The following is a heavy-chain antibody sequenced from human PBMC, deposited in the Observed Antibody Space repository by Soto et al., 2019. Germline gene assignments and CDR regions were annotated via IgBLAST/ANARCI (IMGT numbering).Heavy chain of an antibody. CDR1: GFTFSSYG. J-gene: IGHJ4*02. D-gene: IGHD4-17*01. CDR3: AKDRVTVTMWRYYFDY. CDR2: ISYDGSNK. Sequence: GGSLSLSCAASGFTFSSYGMHWVRQAPGKGLEWVAVISYDGSNKYYADPGKGRFTISRDNSKNTLYLQMNSLRAEDTAVYYCAKDRVTVTMWRYYFDYWGQGTLVTVSS. V-gene: IGHV3-30*18.